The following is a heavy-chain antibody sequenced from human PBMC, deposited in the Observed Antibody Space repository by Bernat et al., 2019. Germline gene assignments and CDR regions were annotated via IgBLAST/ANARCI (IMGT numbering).Heavy chain of an antibody. V-gene: IGHV3-30-3*01. CDR3: AKGPNLYSKKAFDI. CDR1: GFTFSSYA. J-gene: IGHJ3*02. Sequence: QVQLVESGGGVVQPGRSLRLSCAASGFTFSSYAMHWVRQAPGKGLEWVAVISYDGSNKYYADSVKGRFTISRDNSKNTLYLQMNSLRAEDTAVYYCAKGPNLYSKKAFDIWGQGTMVTVSS. CDR2: ISYDGSNK. D-gene: IGHD4-11*01.